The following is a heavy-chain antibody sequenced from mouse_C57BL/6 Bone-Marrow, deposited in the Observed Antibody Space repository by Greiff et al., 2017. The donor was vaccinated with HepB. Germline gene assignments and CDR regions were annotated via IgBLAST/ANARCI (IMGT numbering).Heavy chain of an antibody. CDR3: ARSVLGDY. CDR1: GYTFTDYY. V-gene: IGHV1-19*01. D-gene: IGHD4-1*01. CDR2: INPYNGGT. J-gene: IGHJ2*01. Sequence: VQLKQSGPVLVKPGASVKMSCKASGYTFTDYYMNWVKQSHGKSLEWIGVINPYNGGTSYNQKFKGKATLTVDKSSSTAYMELNSLTSEDSAVYYCARSVLGDYWGQGTTLTVSS.